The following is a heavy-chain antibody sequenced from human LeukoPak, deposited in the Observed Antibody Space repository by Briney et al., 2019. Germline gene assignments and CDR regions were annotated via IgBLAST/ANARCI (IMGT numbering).Heavy chain of an antibody. J-gene: IGHJ4*02. CDR2: INSDDSII. Sequence: PGGSLRLSCAASGFTFSTYWMHWVRQAPGEGLVWVSHINSDDSIINYADSVKGQFTISRDNSKNTLYLQMNSLRAEDTAVYFCAKGVITFGGVIVQPFDYWGQGTLVTVSS. V-gene: IGHV3-74*01. CDR1: GFTFSTYW. CDR3: AKGVITFGGVIVQPFDY. D-gene: IGHD3-16*02.